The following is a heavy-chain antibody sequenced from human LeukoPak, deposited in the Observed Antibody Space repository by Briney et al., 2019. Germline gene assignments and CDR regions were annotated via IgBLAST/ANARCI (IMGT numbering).Heavy chain of an antibody. J-gene: IGHJ4*02. D-gene: IGHD1-26*01. Sequence: KPSQTLSLPCAISGDSVSSNSTAWNWISQSPSRGLGYLGRSYYRSKWYNDYAVSVKSLITINPNTSKNQISLQLNSVTPEDTAVYYCARDRELFFDYWGQGTLVTVSS. CDR3: ARDRELFFDY. CDR2: SYYRSKWYN. CDR1: GDSVSSNSTA. V-gene: IGHV6-1*01.